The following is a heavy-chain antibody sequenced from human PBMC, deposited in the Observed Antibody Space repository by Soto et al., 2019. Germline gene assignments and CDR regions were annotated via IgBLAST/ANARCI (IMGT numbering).Heavy chain of an antibody. CDR1: GYSLSEFS. CDR2: FDPEDGET. CDR3: VRVQRQGTTWYNSYCMAV. V-gene: IGHV1-24*01. D-gene: IGHD6-13*01. Sequence: QVQLVQSGSEVKKPGASVKVSCKVSGYSLSEFSMHWVRQAPGKGLEWMGGFDPEDGETTYAQKLQGRLTMTEDTSAETAYMELSRLRSEDTAVYYCVRVQRQGTTWYNSYCMAVGGQGTTVTVSS. J-gene: IGHJ6*01.